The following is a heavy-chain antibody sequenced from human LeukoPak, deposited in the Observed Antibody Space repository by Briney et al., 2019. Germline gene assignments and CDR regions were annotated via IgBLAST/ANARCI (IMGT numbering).Heavy chain of an antibody. CDR1: GFTFSSYW. V-gene: IGHV3-74*01. CDR3: ARGGLTAAGIDY. D-gene: IGHD6-13*01. Sequence: GGSLRLSCAASGFTFSSYWMHWVRQAPGKGLVWVSRINSDGSSTSYADSVKGRFTISRDNAKNTLYLQMNSLRAEDTAVYYCARGGLTAAGIDYWGQGTLVTVSS. J-gene: IGHJ4*02. CDR2: INSDGSST.